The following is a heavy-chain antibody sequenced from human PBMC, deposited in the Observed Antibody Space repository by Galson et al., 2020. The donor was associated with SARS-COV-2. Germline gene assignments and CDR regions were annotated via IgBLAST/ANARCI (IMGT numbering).Heavy chain of an antibody. V-gene: IGHV4-59*08. CDR2: IYYSGST. CDR3: ARQPYYYDSSGYQEEEFP. Sequence: ETSETLSLTCTVSGGSISTYYWSWIRQPPGKGLEWIGYIYYSGSTSYSPSLKSRVTISVDTSKNQFSLKLSSVTAADTAVYYCARQPYYYDSSGYQEEEFPWGQGTLVTVSS. D-gene: IGHD3-22*01. J-gene: IGHJ5*02. CDR1: GGSISTYY.